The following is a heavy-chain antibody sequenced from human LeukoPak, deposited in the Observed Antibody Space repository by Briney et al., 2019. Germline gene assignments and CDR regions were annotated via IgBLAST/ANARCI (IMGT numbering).Heavy chain of an antibody. CDR3: AKDGYSSSWYLTWFDP. D-gene: IGHD6-13*01. J-gene: IGHJ5*02. CDR1: GFTFSSYR. Sequence: PGGSLRLSCAASGFTFSSYRMSWVRQAPGKGLEWVSAISGSGGSTYYADSVKGRFTISRDNSKNTLYLQMHSLRAEDTAVYYCAKDGYSSSWYLTWFDPWGQGTLVTVSS. CDR2: ISGSGGST. V-gene: IGHV3-23*01.